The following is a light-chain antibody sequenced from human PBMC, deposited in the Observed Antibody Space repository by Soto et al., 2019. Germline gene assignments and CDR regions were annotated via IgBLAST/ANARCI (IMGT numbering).Light chain of an antibody. CDR2: GAS. CDR1: QSVSSSY. J-gene: IGKJ5*01. CDR3: QQYGSSPRIT. Sequence: EIVLTQSPGTLSLSPGERATLSCRASQSVSSSYLAWYQQKPGQAPRLLIYGASSRATGVPDRFSGSGSGTDFTLNIRRLEAEDFAVYYCQQYGSSPRITFGQGTRLEIK. V-gene: IGKV3-20*01.